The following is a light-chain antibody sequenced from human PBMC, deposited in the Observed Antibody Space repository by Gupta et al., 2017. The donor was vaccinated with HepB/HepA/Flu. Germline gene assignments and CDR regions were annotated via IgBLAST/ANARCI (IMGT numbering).Light chain of an antibody. CDR2: GAS. V-gene: IGKV1-39*01. J-gene: IGKJ1*01. CDR1: QNINTF. Sequence: DIQMTQSPSSLSASVGDRVTITCRASQNINTFLHWYQQKPGRAPNLLIYGASRLQSGVPSRFSGSGSGTDFTLTISGLQREDFATYFCQETDSTPWTFGQGTKVAI. CDR3: QETDSTPWT.